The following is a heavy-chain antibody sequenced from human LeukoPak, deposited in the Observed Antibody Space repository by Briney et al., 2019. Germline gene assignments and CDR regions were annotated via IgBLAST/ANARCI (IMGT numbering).Heavy chain of an antibody. D-gene: IGHD1-26*01. CDR2: IIPIFGTA. V-gene: IGHV1-69*05. J-gene: IGHJ5*02. Sequence: ASVKVSCKASGGTFSSYAISWVRQAPGQGLEWMGGIIPIFGTANYAQKFQGRVTITTDESTSTAYMELSSLRSEDTAVYYCARGRSLVGATWFDPRGQGTLVTVSS. CDR1: GGTFSSYA. CDR3: ARGRSLVGATWFDP.